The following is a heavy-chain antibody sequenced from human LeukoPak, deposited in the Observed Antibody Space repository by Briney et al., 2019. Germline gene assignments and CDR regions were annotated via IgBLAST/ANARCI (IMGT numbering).Heavy chain of an antibody. CDR3: VRDRGYCSGGPCYGEVS. D-gene: IGHD2-15*01. J-gene: IGHJ5*02. CDR2: ISTAGNII. V-gene: IGHV3-21*01. CDR1: GFTFHAYS. Sequence: GGSLRLSCAASGFTFHAYSMNWVRQAPGRGLEWVSSISTAGNIIQYADSLRGRFSVSRDNAKNSLYLQLDSLTVEDMAMYYCVRDRGYCSGGPCYGEVSWGLGTLVTVSS.